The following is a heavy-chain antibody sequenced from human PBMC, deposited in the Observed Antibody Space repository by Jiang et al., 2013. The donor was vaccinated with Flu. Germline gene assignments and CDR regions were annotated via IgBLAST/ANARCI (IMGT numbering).Heavy chain of an antibody. CDR3: ARDLLGSSWPREGAFDI. D-gene: IGHD6-13*01. V-gene: IGHV1-2*02. J-gene: IGHJ3*02. CDR2: INPNSGGT. Sequence: SGAEVKKPGASVKVSCKASGYTFTGYYMHWVRQAPGQGLEWMGWINPNSGGTNYAQKFQGRVTMTRDTSISTAYMELSRLRSDDTAVYYCARDLLGSSWPREGAFDIWGQGTMVTVSS. CDR1: GYTFTGYY.